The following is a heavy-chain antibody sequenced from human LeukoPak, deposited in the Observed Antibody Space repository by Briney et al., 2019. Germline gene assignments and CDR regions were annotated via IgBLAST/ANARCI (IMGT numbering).Heavy chain of an antibody. D-gene: IGHD5-12*01. CDR1: GGSITSSNW. J-gene: IGHJ4*02. CDR2: IYHSGST. CDR3: VKRGNVANFDS. V-gene: IGHV4-4*02. Sequence: SETLSLTCTVSGGSITSSNWWSWVRQPPGKGLEWIGEIYHSGSTNYRPPLKSRVTMSVDKSKDQFSLKLSSVTAADTTVYYCVKRGNVANFDSWGQGILVTVSS.